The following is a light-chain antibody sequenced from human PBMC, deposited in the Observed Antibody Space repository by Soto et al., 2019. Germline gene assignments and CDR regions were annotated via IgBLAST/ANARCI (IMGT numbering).Light chain of an antibody. Sequence: QSVLTQPASVSGSPGQSITISCTGTSSDVGGYNYVSWYQQHPGKAPKLMIYDVSNRPSGVSNRFSGSKSGNTASLTISGLQAEDDVDYYCSSYTSSITLGVFGTGTKVNV. CDR3: SSYTSSITLGV. CDR2: DVS. J-gene: IGLJ1*01. CDR1: SSDVGGYNY. V-gene: IGLV2-14*01.